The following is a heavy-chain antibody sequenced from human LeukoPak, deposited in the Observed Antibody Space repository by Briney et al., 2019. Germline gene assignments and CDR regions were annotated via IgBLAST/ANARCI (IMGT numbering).Heavy chain of an antibody. J-gene: IGHJ4*02. V-gene: IGHV4-4*09. CDR3: ARPGQSSWWVYFNY. CDR2: IHTSGST. Sequence: KTSETLSLTCTVSGGFSSFYYWTWIRQPPGKGLEWIGNIHTSGSTDYSPSLKSRVTMSIDTSKNQSSLRLSSVTAADTAVYYCARPGQSSWWVYFNYWGQGTLVTVSS. CDR1: GGFSSFYY. D-gene: IGHD2-15*01.